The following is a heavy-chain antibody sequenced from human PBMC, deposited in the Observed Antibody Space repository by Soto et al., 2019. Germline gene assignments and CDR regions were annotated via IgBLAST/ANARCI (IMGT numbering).Heavy chain of an antibody. Sequence: PSETLSLTCTVSGGSISSGDYYWSWIRQPPGKGLEWIGYIYYSGSTYYNPSLKSRVTISVDTSKNQFSLKLSSVTAADTAVYYCARDYYDSSGNQHFDYWGQGTLVTVSS. D-gene: IGHD3-22*01. J-gene: IGHJ4*02. CDR3: ARDYYDSSGNQHFDY. V-gene: IGHV4-30-4*01. CDR2: IYYSGST. CDR1: GGSISSGDYY.